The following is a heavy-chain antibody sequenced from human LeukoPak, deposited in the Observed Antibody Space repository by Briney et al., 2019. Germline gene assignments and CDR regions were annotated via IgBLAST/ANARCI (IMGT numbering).Heavy chain of an antibody. V-gene: IGHV1-69*13. CDR2: ITPIFGTT. Sequence: ASVKVSCKASGATFSSYAISWVRQAPGQGLEWMGGITPIFGTTKYAREFQGRGTITADGSTGTSYMEVSSLRSGDTAVYFCARGYASGSPVDYWGQGTLVTVSS. CDR1: GATFSSYA. CDR3: ARGYASGSPVDY. D-gene: IGHD3-10*01. J-gene: IGHJ4*02.